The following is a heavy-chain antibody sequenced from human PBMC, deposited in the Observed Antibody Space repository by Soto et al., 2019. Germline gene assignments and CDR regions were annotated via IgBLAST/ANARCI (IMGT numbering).Heavy chain of an antibody. CDR1: GCSISSYY. V-gene: IGHV4-59*01. J-gene: IGHJ6*03. CDR2: IYYSGST. D-gene: IGHD3-9*01. CDR3: ASGVLRYFDWSPPGGVYYYMDV. Sequence: SETLSLTFTVSGCSISSYYWSWVRQPLGKGLEWTGYIYYSGSTNYNPSLKSRVTISVDTSKNQFSLQLSSVTAADTAVYYCASGVLRYFDWSPPGGVYYYMDVWGKGTTVTVSS.